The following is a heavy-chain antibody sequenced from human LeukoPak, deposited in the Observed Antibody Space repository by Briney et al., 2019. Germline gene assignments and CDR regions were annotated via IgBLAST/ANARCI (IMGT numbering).Heavy chain of an antibody. D-gene: IGHD6-13*01. Sequence: SETLSLTCTVSGGSISSGSYYWSWIRQPAGKGLEWIGRIYTSGSTNYNPSLKSRVTISVDTSKNQFSLKLSSVTAADTAVYYCAREGGIAAAGFYYYMDVWGKGTTVTISS. CDR1: GGSISSGSYY. J-gene: IGHJ6*03. CDR2: IYTSGST. CDR3: AREGGIAAAGFYYYMDV. V-gene: IGHV4-61*02.